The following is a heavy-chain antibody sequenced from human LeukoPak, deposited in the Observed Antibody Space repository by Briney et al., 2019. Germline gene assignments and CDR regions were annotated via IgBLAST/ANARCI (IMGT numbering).Heavy chain of an antibody. CDR2: IYYSGST. Sequence: SETLSLTCTVSGGSISSYYWSWIRQPPGKGLEWIGYIYYSGSTNYNPSLKSRVTIPVDTSKNQFSLKLSSVTAADTAVHYCARHGSSWYEKDYFDYWGQGTLVTVSS. V-gene: IGHV4-59*08. D-gene: IGHD6-13*01. CDR1: GGSISSYY. CDR3: ARHGSSWYEKDYFDY. J-gene: IGHJ4*02.